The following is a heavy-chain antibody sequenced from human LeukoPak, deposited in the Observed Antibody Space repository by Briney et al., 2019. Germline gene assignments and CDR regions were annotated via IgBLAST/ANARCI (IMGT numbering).Heavy chain of an antibody. V-gene: IGHV3-74*01. J-gene: IGHJ6*03. Sequence: GGSLRLSCAAYGFTFSNYWMHWVRQAQGKGLVWVSRINSDGSSTSYADSVKGRFTISRDNAKNKLYLQMNRLRAEDTAVYYCARDHYYDFWSGYSNYYYYMDVCGKRTTVAVCS. CDR3: ARDHYYDFWSGYSNYYYYMDV. CDR2: INSDGSST. D-gene: IGHD3-3*01. CDR1: GFTFSNYW.